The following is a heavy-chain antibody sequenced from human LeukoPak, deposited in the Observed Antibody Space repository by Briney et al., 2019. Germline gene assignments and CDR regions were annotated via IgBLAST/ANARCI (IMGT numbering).Heavy chain of an antibody. J-gene: IGHJ3*02. Sequence: PGGSLRLSCAASGFTFSSYAMSWVRQAPGKGLEWVSAISGSGGSTYYADSVKGRFTISRDNPKNTLYLQMNSLRAEDTAVYYCAKGYYYDSSGYSHDAFDIWGQGTMVTVSS. CDR3: AKGYYYDSSGYSHDAFDI. V-gene: IGHV3-23*01. D-gene: IGHD3-22*01. CDR1: GFTFSSYA. CDR2: ISGSGGST.